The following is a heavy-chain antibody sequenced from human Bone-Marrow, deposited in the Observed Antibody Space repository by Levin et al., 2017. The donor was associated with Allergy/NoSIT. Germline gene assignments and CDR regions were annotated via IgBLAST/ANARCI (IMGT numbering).Heavy chain of an antibody. CDR1: GDTFSKYS. V-gene: IGHV1-69*06. CDR2: IIPHFGTT. CDR3: ARDEVMLGGWHYFDS. D-gene: IGHD2-21*01. J-gene: IGHJ4*02. Sequence: ASVKVSCKASGDTFSKYSFSWVRQARGQGLEWVGGIIPHFGTTQYARKFQGRVTISADTSARTVYMELNSLTSEDTALYYCARDEVMLGGWHYFDSWGQGTLVTVSS.